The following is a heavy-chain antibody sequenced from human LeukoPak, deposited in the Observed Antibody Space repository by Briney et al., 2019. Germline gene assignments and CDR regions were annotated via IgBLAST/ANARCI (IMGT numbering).Heavy chain of an antibody. CDR1: GGSFSGYY. CDR2: INHSGST. V-gene: IGHV4-34*01. Sequence: SETLSLTCAVYGGSFSGYYWSWIRQPPGKGLEWIGEINHSGSTNYNPSLKSRVTISVDTSKNQLSLKLSSVTAADTAVYYCARGGHYYYMDVWGKGTTVTVSS. CDR3: ARGGHYYYMDV. J-gene: IGHJ6*03.